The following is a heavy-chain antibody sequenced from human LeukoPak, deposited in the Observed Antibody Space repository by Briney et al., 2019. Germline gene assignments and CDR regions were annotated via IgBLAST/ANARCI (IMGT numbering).Heavy chain of an antibody. J-gene: IGHJ5*02. CDR3: AKGVSSSWYGWFDP. CDR2: ISYDGSNK. V-gene: IGHV3-30*18. CDR1: GFTFSSYG. D-gene: IGHD6-13*01. Sequence: GGSLRLSCAASGFTFSSYGMHWVRQAPGKGLEWVAVISYDGSNKYYADSVKGRFTISRDNSKNTLYLQMNSLRAEDTAVYYCAKGVSSSWYGWFDPGAREPWSPSPQ.